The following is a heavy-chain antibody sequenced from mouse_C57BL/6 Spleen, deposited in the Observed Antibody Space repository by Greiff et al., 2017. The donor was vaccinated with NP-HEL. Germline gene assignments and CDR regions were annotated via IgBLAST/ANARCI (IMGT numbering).Heavy chain of an antibody. CDR1: GYTFTSYW. J-gene: IGHJ4*01. Sequence: QVQLQQSGAELVKPGASVKMSCKASGYTFTSYWITWVKQRPGQGLEWIGDIYPGSGSTNYNEKFKSQATLTVDTSSSTAYMQLSSLTSEDSAVYYCARSLLRDAMDYWGQGTSVTVSS. D-gene: IGHD2-10*01. V-gene: IGHV1-55*01. CDR3: ARSLLRDAMDY. CDR2: IYPGSGST.